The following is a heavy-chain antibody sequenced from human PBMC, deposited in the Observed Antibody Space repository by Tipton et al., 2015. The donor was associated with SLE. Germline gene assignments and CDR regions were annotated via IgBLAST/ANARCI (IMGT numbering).Heavy chain of an antibody. Sequence: TLSLTCTVSGGSISSGSYHWSWIRQPAGKGLEWIGRIYTSGSTNYNPSLKSRVTISVDTSKNQFSLKVSSVTAADTAVYYCASGLAPRFDYWGQGTLVTVSS. V-gene: IGHV4-61*02. D-gene: IGHD3/OR15-3a*01. CDR3: ASGLAPRFDY. J-gene: IGHJ4*02. CDR1: GGSISSGSYH. CDR2: IYTSGST.